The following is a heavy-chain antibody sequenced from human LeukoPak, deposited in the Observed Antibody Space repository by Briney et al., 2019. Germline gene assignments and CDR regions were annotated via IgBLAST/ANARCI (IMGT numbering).Heavy chain of an antibody. D-gene: IGHD2-2*01. CDR1: GYTFTSYG. Sequence: GASVKVSCRASGYTFTSYGISWVRQAPGQGLEWMGWISAYNGNTNYAQKLQGRVTMTTDTSTSTAYMELRSLRSDGTAVYYCARDGDIVVVPAYDYWGQGTLVTVSS. V-gene: IGHV1-18*01. J-gene: IGHJ4*02. CDR3: ARDGDIVVVPAYDY. CDR2: ISAYNGNT.